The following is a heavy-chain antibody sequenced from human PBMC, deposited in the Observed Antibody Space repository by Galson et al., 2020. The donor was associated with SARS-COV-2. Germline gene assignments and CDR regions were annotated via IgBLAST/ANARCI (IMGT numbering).Heavy chain of an antibody. J-gene: IGHJ4*02. V-gene: IGHV3-23*01. CDR3: AKEAGGAGSGNYYNGEYFDF. CDR2: ISASGGVT. Sequence: GESLKISCVAAGFTFNIYAMSWVRQAPGKGPEWVSRISASGGVTYIVDSVKGRFSFSRDNSKNSLYLQMNSLRAEDTAVYYCAKEAGGAGSGNYYNGEYFDFWGQGTRVAVSS. CDR1: GFTFNIYA. D-gene: IGHD3-10*01.